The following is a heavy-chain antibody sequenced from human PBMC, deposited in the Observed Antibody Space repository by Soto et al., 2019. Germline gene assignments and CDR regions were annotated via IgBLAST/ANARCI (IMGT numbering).Heavy chain of an antibody. Sequence: VHLVQSGVEVKTPGASVKVSCEASGYTFFTYDISWVRQAPGQGLEWMGWISTYSGDTKYAQKFQGRVTMTTDTSTTTAYLELRSLRADDTSVYYCAIHHAPTTSESWVDPWGQGTLVTVSS. CDR2: ISTYSGDT. J-gene: IGHJ5*02. CDR1: GYTFFTYD. CDR3: AIHHAPTTSESWVDP. V-gene: IGHV1-18*01. D-gene: IGHD5-12*01.